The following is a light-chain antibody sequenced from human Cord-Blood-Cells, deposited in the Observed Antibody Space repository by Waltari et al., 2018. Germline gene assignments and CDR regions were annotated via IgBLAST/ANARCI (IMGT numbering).Light chain of an antibody. CDR2: EVS. CDR3: CSYAGSRV. Sequence: QSALTQPASVSGSPGQSTTISCTGPSSDVGSYNLVSWYQQHPGKAPKLMIYEVSKRPSGVSNRFSGSNSGNTASLTISGLQAEDEADYYCCSYAGSRVFGGGTKLTVL. J-gene: IGLJ2*01. CDR1: SSDVGSYNL. V-gene: IGLV2-23*02.